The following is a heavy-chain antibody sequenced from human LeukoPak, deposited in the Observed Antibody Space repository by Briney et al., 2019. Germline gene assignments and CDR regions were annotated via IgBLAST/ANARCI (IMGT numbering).Heavy chain of an antibody. D-gene: IGHD4-17*01. CDR1: GYTFTSYG. V-gene: IGHV1-18*01. J-gene: IGHJ6*02. CDR2: ISAYNGNT. CDR3: ARDITVTTGDTYYYYYYGMDV. Sequence: ASVKVSCKASGYTFTSYGISWVRQAPGQGLEWMGCISAYNGNTNYAQKLQGRVTMTTDTSTSTAYMELRSLRSDDTAVYYCARDITVTTGDTYYYYYYGMDVWGQGTTVTVSS.